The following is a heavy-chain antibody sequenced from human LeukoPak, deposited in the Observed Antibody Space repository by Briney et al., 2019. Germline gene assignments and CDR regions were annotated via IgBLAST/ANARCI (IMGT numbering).Heavy chain of an antibody. D-gene: IGHD4-17*01. CDR1: GYTFTGYY. J-gene: IGHJ3*02. V-gene: IGHV1-46*01. CDR3: ATERGMTTVTADAFDI. Sequence: ASVKVSCKASGYTFTGYYMHWVRQAPGQGLEWMGIINPSGGSTSYAQKFQGRVTMTRDMSTSTVYMELSSLRSEDTAVYYCATERGMTTVTADAFDIWGQGTMVTVSS. CDR2: INPSGGST.